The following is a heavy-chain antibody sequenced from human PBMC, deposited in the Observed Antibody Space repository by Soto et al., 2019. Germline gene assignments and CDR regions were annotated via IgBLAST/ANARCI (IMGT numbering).Heavy chain of an antibody. CDR3: ARGPYCSGGSCYSKWFDP. V-gene: IGHV4-34*01. CDR1: GGSFSGYY. Sequence: QVQLQQWGAGLLKPSETLSLTCAVYGGSFSGYYWSWIRQPPGKGLEWIGEINHSGSTNSNPSLKSRVTVSVDPSKTQCSLRLISVTAADTAVYYCARGPYCSGGSCYSKWFDPWGQGTLVTVSS. CDR2: INHSGST. D-gene: IGHD2-15*01. J-gene: IGHJ5*02.